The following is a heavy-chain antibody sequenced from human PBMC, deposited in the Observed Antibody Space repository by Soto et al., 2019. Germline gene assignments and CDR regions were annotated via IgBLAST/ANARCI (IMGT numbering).Heavy chain of an antibody. CDR3: ARDYYYGSGTRPGY. V-gene: IGHV3-7*03. Sequence: GGSLRRSCAASGFTFSSYWMSWVRQAPGKGLEWLANIKQDGSEKYYVDSVKGRFTISRDNAKNSMYLQMNSLRAEDTAVYYCARDYYYGSGTRPGYWGQGTLVTVS. CDR1: GFTFSSYW. CDR2: IKQDGSEK. D-gene: IGHD3-10*01. J-gene: IGHJ4*02.